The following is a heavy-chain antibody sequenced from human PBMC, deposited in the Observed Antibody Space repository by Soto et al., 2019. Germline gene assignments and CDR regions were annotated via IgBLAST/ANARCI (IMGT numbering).Heavy chain of an antibody. V-gene: IGHV1-69*01. CDR2: IIPVFGTT. Sequence: QVQLVQSGAEVKKPGSSVKVFCKASGGTFSNYTISWVRQAPGQGLEWMGGIIPVFGTTDNEQKFQGRVTITADGSTSTAYMKLSSLRSADAAVYYCARSCPYIVVRKPTGNQDYYGMDVWGQGTTVTVS. D-gene: IGHD2-2*01. CDR1: GGTFSNYT. J-gene: IGHJ6*02. CDR3: ARSCPYIVVRKPTGNQDYYGMDV.